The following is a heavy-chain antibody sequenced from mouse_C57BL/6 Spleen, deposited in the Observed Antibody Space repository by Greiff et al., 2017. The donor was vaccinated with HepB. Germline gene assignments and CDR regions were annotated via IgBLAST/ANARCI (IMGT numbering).Heavy chain of an antibody. Sequence: EVQGVESGEGLVKPGGSLKLSCAASGFTFSSYAMSWVRQTPEKRLEWVAYISSGGDYIYYADTVKGRFTISRDNARNTLYLQMSSLKSEDTAMYYCTREGLRPYYYAMDYWGQGTSVTVSS. CDR2: ISSGGDYI. J-gene: IGHJ4*01. CDR1: GFTFSSYA. CDR3: TREGLRPYYYAMDY. V-gene: IGHV5-9-1*02. D-gene: IGHD2-4*01.